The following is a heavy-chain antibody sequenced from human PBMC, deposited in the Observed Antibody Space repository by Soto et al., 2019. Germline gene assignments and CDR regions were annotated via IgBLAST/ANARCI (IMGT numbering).Heavy chain of an antibody. CDR3: AKSGSSSYYYYYYGMDV. CDR2: ISGSGGST. CDR1: GFTFSSYA. Sequence: PGGSLRLSCAASGFTFSSYAMSWVRQAPGKGLEWVSAISGSGGSTYYADSVKGRFTISGDNSKNTLYLQMNSLRAEDTAVYYCAKSGSSSYYYYYYGMDVWGQGTTVTVSS. D-gene: IGHD6-13*01. J-gene: IGHJ6*02. V-gene: IGHV3-23*01.